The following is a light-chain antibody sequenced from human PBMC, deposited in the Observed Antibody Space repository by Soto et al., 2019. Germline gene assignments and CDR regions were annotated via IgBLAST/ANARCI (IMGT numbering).Light chain of an antibody. CDR3: QSYDSSVV. J-gene: IGLJ2*01. CDR1: SSNIGAGYD. CDR2: GNS. V-gene: IGLV1-40*01. Sequence: QSVLTQPPSESGAPGQRVTISCTGSSSNIGAGYDVHWYQQLPGTAPKLLIYGNSNRPSGVPDRFSGSKSGTSASLAINGLQAEDEADYYCQSYDSSVVFGGGTKLTVL.